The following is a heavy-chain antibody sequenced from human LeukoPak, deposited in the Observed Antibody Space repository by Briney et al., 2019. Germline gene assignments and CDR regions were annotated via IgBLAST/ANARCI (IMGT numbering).Heavy chain of an antibody. V-gene: IGHV3-30-3*01. J-gene: IGHJ4*02. Sequence: GGSLRLSCAASGFTFSSYAMHWDRQAPGKGLEWVAVISYDGSNKYYADSVKGRFTISRDNSKNTLYLQMNSLRAEDTAVYYCARAVTDYVWGSYPGDYWGQGTLVTVSS. CDR1: GFTFSSYA. D-gene: IGHD3-16*02. CDR3: ARAVTDYVWGSYPGDY. CDR2: ISYDGSNK.